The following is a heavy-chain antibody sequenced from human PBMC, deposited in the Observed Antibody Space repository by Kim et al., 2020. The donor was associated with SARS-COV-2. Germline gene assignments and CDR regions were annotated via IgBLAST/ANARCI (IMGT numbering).Heavy chain of an antibody. D-gene: IGHD3-16*01. CDR3: AGGVGADY. J-gene: IGHJ4*02. V-gene: IGHV4-39*01. CDR1: GGSISSSSYY. Sequence: SETLSLTCTVSGGSISSSSYYWGWIRQPPGKGLEWIGSIYYSGSTYYNPSLKSRVTISVDTSKNQFSLKLSSVTAADTAVYYCAGGVGADYWGQGTLVTVSS. CDR2: IYYSGST.